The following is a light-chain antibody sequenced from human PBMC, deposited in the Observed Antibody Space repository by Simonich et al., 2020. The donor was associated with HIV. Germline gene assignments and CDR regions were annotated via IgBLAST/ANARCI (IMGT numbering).Light chain of an antibody. Sequence: DIVMTQSPDSLAVSPGERATIGCKSSQSVLYSSNNKNYLAWYQQKPGQPSKLLIYWASTRESGVPDRFSSSGSGTDFTLTISSLQAEDVAVYYCQQYYSTPTFGQGTRLEIK. CDR1: QSVLYSSNNKNY. CDR3: QQYYSTPT. J-gene: IGKJ5*01. CDR2: WAS. V-gene: IGKV4-1*01.